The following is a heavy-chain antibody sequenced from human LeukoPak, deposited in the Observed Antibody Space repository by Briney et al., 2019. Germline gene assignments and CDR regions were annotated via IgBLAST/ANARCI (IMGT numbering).Heavy chain of an antibody. V-gene: IGHV1-18*01. CDR2: ISTYNGDT. CDR3: ARDSDWVFDL. D-gene: IGHD3-9*01. CDR1: GYTFTRWN. Sequence: GASVKVSCKASGYTFTRWNFSWVRQAPGQGLEWMGWISTYNGDTKYAQKFQGRVTMTTDTSTTTTYMELRSPTSDDTAVYYCARDSDWVFDLRGRGTLVTVSS. J-gene: IGHJ2*01.